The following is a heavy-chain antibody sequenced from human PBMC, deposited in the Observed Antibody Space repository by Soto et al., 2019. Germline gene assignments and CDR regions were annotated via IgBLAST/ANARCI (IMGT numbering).Heavy chain of an antibody. J-gene: IGHJ4*01. V-gene: IGHV6-1*01. CDR2: TYYRSKWYY. D-gene: IGHD1-26*01. CDR1: GESVSSNSAG. CDR3: ARGEQYSGRIFDY. Sequence: SPTLSLTFAITGESVSSNSAGLSCVRPSPSRGLEWLGRTYYRSKWYYEYAVSVRGRITINPDTSKNQYSLQLNSVTPEDTAVYFCARGEQYSGRIFDYCGQGTLVTVSS.